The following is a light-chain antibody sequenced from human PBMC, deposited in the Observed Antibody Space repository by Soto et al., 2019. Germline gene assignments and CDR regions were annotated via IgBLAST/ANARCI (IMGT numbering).Light chain of an antibody. J-gene: IGLJ1*01. Sequence: QAVVTQPPSVSGAPGQRVTISCTGSSSNIGAGYDVHWYQQLPGTAPKLLIYGNSNRPSGVPDRFSGSKSGTSASLAITGLQAEDEADYYCQSYGSSLSGSRVFGTGTKLTVL. CDR2: GNS. CDR1: SSNIGAGYD. CDR3: QSYGSSLSGSRV. V-gene: IGLV1-40*01.